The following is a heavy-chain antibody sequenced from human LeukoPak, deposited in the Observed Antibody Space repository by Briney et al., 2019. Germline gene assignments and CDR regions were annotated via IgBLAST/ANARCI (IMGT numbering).Heavy chain of an antibody. CDR3: ARDLDAGIAAAGHYYYYGMDV. Sequence: GASVKVSCKASGYTFTSYYMHWVRQAPGQGLEWMGIINPSGGSTSYAQKFQGRVSMTRDTSTSTVYMELSSLRSEDTAVYYCARDLDAGIAAAGHYYYYGMDVWGQGNTVTVSS. CDR1: GYTFTSYY. D-gene: IGHD6-13*01. CDR2: INPSGGST. V-gene: IGHV1-46*01. J-gene: IGHJ6*02.